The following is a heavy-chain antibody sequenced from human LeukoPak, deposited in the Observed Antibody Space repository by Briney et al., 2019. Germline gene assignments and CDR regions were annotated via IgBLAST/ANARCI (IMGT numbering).Heavy chain of an antibody. CDR2: IYHSGST. D-gene: IGHD6-13*01. Sequence: SETLSLTCTVSGYSISSGYYWGWIRQPPGKGLEWIGSIYHSGSTYYTPSLKSRVTISVDTSKNHFSLKLNSVTAADTAVYYCARGPYSSSYFDYWGQGTLVTVSS. CDR1: GYSISSGYY. V-gene: IGHV4-38-2*02. J-gene: IGHJ4*02. CDR3: ARGPYSSSYFDY.